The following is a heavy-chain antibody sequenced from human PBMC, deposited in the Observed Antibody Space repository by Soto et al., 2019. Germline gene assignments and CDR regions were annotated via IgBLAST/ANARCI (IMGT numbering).Heavy chain of an antibody. D-gene: IGHD2-2*01. CDR2: IYPGDSDT. CDR1: GYSFTSYW. Sequence: GESLKISCKGSGYSFTSYWMGWVRQIPGKGLEWMGIIYPGDSDTRYSPSFQDRVTMTSDTSTSTVYMELSSLRSEDTAVYYCARGISTTTYYYYYGMDVWGQGTTVTVSS. J-gene: IGHJ6*02. CDR3: ARGISTTTYYYYYGMDV. V-gene: IGHV5-51*01.